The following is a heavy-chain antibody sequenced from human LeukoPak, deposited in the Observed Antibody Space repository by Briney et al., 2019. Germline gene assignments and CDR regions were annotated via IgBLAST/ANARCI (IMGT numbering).Heavy chain of an antibody. V-gene: IGHV1-69*01. CDR2: IIPIFGTG. Sequence: SVKVSCKTSGATFSTYAISCVRQAPGQGLEWMGGIIPIFGTGNYAQKFQGRVTITADESTTTAYMELSSLRSEDMAVYYCARGLGDSSGYYYSDNWGRGTLVTVSS. CDR3: ARGLGDSSGYYYSDN. CDR1: GATFSTYA. D-gene: IGHD3-22*01. J-gene: IGHJ4*02.